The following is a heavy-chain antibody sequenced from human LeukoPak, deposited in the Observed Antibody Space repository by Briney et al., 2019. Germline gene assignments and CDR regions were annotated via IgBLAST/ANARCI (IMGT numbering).Heavy chain of an antibody. CDR1: GFTFSNYA. J-gene: IGHJ6*03. CDR2: ISGSGGYT. V-gene: IGHV3-23*01. CDR3: AKDLYCSSTSCYMDV. D-gene: IGHD2-2*01. Sequence: PGGSLRLSCAASGFTFSNYAMSWVRQAPGKGLEWVSGISGSGGYTYHADSVKGRFTISRDNSNNTPYLQMNSLRAEDTAVYYCAKDLYCSSTSCYMDVWGKGTTVTASS.